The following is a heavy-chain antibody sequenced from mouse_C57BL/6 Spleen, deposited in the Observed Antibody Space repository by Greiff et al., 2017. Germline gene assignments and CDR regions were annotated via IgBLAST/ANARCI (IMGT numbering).Heavy chain of an antibody. J-gene: IGHJ2*01. Sequence: QLQQSGAELARPGASVKLSCKASGYTFTSYGISWVKQRTGQGLEWIGEIYPRSGNTYYNDKFKGKATLTADKSSSTAYMELRSLTSEDSAVYFCARGELQIDYWGQGTTLTVSS. V-gene: IGHV1-81*01. CDR3: ARGELQIDY. CDR2: IYPRSGNT. CDR1: GYTFTSYG. D-gene: IGHD1-1*01.